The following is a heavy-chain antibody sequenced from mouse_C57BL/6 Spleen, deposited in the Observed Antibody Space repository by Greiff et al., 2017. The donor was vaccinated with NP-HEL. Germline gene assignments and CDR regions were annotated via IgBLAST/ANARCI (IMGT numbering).Heavy chain of an antibody. V-gene: IGHV1-4*01. J-gene: IGHJ1*03. Sequence: VQLQQSGAELARPGASVKMSCKASGYTFTSYTMHWVKQRPGQGLEWIGYINPSSGYTKYNQKFKDKATLTADKSSSTAYMQLSSLTSEDSAVYYCARWEGYYGNDGYFDDWGTGTTVTVSS. CDR2: INPSSGYT. CDR1: GYTFTSYT. D-gene: IGHD2-2*01. CDR3: ARWEGYYGNDGYFDD.